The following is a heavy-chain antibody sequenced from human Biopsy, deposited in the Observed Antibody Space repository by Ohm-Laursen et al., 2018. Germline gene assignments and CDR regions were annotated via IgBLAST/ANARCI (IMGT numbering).Heavy chain of an antibody. Sequence: GSLRLSCTASGFSVSSYVMNWARQAPGRGLEWISYISETSSHIYDADSVRGRFTVARDIAKNSLYLQLNSLRVEDTAVYYCARDSSRRAREGGMDVWGQGTTVTVSS. CDR1: GFSVSSYV. CDR3: ARDSSRRAREGGMDV. V-gene: IGHV3-21*01. D-gene: IGHD6-6*01. CDR2: ISETSSHI. J-gene: IGHJ6*02.